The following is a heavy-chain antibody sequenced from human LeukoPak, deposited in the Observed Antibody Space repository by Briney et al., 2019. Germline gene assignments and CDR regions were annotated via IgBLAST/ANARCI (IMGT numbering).Heavy chain of an antibody. CDR2: IYTSGST. CDR3: AREQITIFGVVIKSGYYYYYMDV. J-gene: IGHJ6*03. Sequence: SETLSLTXTVSGGSISSYYWSWIRQPAGKGLEWIGRIYTSGSTNDNPSLKSRVTMSVDTSKNQFSLKLSSVTAADTAVYYCAREQITIFGVVIKSGYYYYYMDVWGTGTTVTVSS. V-gene: IGHV4-4*07. CDR1: GGSISSYY. D-gene: IGHD3-3*01.